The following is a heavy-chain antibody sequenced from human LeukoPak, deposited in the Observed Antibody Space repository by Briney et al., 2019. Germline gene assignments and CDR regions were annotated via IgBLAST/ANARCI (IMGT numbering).Heavy chain of an antibody. D-gene: IGHD3-22*01. J-gene: IGHJ4*02. V-gene: IGHV4-59*08. Sequence: SETLSLTCTVSGGSISGYYWSWIRQPPGKGLECIGYIYYSGSTNYNPSLKSRVTISVDTSRNQFSLKLTSVTAADTAVYYCAKVSDRDSSGYYWGFEYWGQGTPVTVSS. CDR2: IYYSGST. CDR3: AKVSDRDSSGYYWGFEY. CDR1: GGSISGYY.